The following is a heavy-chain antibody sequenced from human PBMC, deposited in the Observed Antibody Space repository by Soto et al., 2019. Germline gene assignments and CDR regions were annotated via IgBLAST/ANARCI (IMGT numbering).Heavy chain of an antibody. D-gene: IGHD3-10*01. CDR3: ARDVLWFGESSDRIDY. CDR2: ISAYNGNT. J-gene: IGHJ4*02. CDR1: GYTFTSYG. Sequence: GASVKVSCKASGYTFTSYGISWVRQAPGQGLEWMGWISAYNGNTNYAQKLQGRVTMTTDTSTSTAYMELRSLRSDDTAVYYCARDVLWFGESSDRIDYWGQGTRVTVSS. V-gene: IGHV1-18*01.